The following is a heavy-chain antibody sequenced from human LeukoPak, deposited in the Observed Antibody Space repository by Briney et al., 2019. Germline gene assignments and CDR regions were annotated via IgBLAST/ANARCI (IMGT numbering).Heavy chain of an antibody. D-gene: IGHD5-18*01. J-gene: IGHJ6*02. Sequence: GRCLRLSCAASGFTFDDYAMHWVRQAPGKGLEWVSGISWNSGSIGYADSVKGRFTISRDNAKNSLYLQMNSLRAEDTALYYCAKDIERYSYDPYYYYGMDVWGQGTTVTVSS. V-gene: IGHV3-9*01. CDR3: AKDIERYSYDPYYYYGMDV. CDR1: GFTFDDYA. CDR2: ISWNSGSI.